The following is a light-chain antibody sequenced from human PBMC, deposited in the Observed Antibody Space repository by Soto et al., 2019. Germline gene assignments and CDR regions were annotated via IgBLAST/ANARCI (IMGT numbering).Light chain of an antibody. CDR2: RNN. V-gene: IGLV1-47*01. J-gene: IGLJ2*01. CDR3: AAWDDSLSGVV. CDR1: SSNIGSNY. Sequence: QSVLTQPPSASGTPGQRVTISCSGSSSNIGSNYVYWYQQFPGTAPKLLIYRNNERPSGVPDRFSGSKSGTSASLAISGLRSEDKADYYCAAWDDSLSGVVFGGGTKLTVL.